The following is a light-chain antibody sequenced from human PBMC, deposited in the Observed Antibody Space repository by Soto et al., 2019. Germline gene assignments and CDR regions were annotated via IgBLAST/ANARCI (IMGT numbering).Light chain of an antibody. Sequence: QSALTQPASVSGSPRQSITISCTGTSSDVGGYNYVSWYQQLPGKAPKLMIYDVSDRPSGVSNRFSGSKSGNTASLTISGLQAEDEADYYCSSYTSSSTGVFGGGTKLTVL. J-gene: IGLJ3*02. V-gene: IGLV2-14*01. CDR2: DVS. CDR1: SSDVGGYNY. CDR3: SSYTSSSTGV.